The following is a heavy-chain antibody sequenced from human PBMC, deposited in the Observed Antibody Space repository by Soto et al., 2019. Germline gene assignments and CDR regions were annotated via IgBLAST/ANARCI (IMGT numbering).Heavy chain of an antibody. Sequence: PGGSLRLSCAASGFTFSSYGMHWVRQAPGKGLEWVAVISYDGSNKYYADSVKGRFTISRDNSKNTLYLQMNSLRAEDTAVYYCAKSSGYDPDSDYWGQGTLVTVSS. CDR1: GFTFSSYG. V-gene: IGHV3-30*18. CDR3: AKSSGYDPDSDY. CDR2: ISYDGSNK. J-gene: IGHJ4*02. D-gene: IGHD5-12*01.